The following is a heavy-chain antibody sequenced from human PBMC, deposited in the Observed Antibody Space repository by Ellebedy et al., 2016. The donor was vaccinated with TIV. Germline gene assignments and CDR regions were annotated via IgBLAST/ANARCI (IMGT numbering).Heavy chain of an antibody. J-gene: IGHJ4*02. D-gene: IGHD5-12*01. CDR2: IYYSGST. Sequence: SETLSLTCTVSGGSISSYYWSWIRQPPGKGLEWIGYIYYSGSTNYNPSLKSRVTISVDTSKNQFSLKLSSVTAADTAVYYCARGLVATIGIDYWGQGTLVTVSS. CDR3: ARGLVATIGIDY. CDR1: GGSISSYY. V-gene: IGHV4-59*01.